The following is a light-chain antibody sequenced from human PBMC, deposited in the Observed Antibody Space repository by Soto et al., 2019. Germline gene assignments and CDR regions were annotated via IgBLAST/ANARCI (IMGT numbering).Light chain of an antibody. CDR2: EVS. CDR3: SSYTSSSTFYV. Sequence: QSVLTQPASVSGSPGQSITISCTGTSSDIGGYDYVSWYQQRPGKAPKLMIYEVSNRPSEVSGRFSGSKSGSTASLTISGLQAEDEADYYCSSYTSSSTFYVFGTGTKVTV. CDR1: SSDIGGYDY. J-gene: IGLJ1*01. V-gene: IGLV2-14*01.